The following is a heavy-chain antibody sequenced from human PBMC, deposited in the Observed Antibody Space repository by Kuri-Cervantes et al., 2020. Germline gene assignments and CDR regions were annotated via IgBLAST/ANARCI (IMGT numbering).Heavy chain of an antibody. CDR3: AKSKFYYYPTRYEYFQH. CDR2: ISGSGGST. D-gene: IGHD3-10*01. Sequence: GESLKISCAASGFTFSSYSMNWVRQAPGKGLEWVSAISGSGGSTYYADSVKGRFTISRDNSKNTLYLQMNSLRAEDTAVYYCAKSKFYYYPTRYEYFQHWGQGTLVTVSS. CDR1: GFTFSSYS. V-gene: IGHV3-23*01. J-gene: IGHJ1*01.